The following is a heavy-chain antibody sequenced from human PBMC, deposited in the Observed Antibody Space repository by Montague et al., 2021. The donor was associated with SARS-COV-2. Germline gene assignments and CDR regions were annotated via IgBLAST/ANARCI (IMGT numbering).Heavy chain of an antibody. Sequence: SETLSLTCTVSGDSISHSSYYWGWIRQPPGKGLEWIGSIYYSGSTYYNPSLKSRVTISVDTSKNQVSLKLNSVTAADTAVYYCARVRQWLEPFDSWGQGTLVPVSS. CDR3: ARVRQWLEPFDS. D-gene: IGHD6-19*01. V-gene: IGHV4-39*07. CDR1: GDSISHSSYY. J-gene: IGHJ4*02. CDR2: IYYSGST.